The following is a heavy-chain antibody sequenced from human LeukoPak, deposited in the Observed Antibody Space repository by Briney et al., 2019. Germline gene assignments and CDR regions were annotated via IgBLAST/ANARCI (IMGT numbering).Heavy chain of an antibody. D-gene: IGHD6-19*01. CDR2: IYSGGST. CDR1: GFTVSSNY. CDR3: ARYSSGWYENHFDY. Sequence: GGSLRLSCAASGFTVSSNYMSWVRQAPGKGLEWVSVIYSGGSTYYADSVKGRFTISRDNSKNTLYLQMNSLRAEDTAVYYCARYSSGWYENHFDYWGQGTLVTVSS. J-gene: IGHJ4*02. V-gene: IGHV3-66*01.